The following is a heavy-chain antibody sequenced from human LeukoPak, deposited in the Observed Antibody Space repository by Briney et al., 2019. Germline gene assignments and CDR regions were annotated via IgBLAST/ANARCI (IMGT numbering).Heavy chain of an antibody. J-gene: IGHJ3*02. CDR2: ISYDGSNK. CDR1: GFTFSSYA. D-gene: IGHD2-2*01. CDR3: ARALKRGYCSSTSCPLDAFDI. V-gene: IGHV3-30-3*01. Sequence: PGGSLRLSCAASGFTFSSYAMHWVRQAPGKGLEWVAVISYDGSNKYYADSVKGRFTISRDNSKNTLYLQMNSLRAEDTAVYYCARALKRGYCSSTSCPLDAFDIWGQGTMVTVSS.